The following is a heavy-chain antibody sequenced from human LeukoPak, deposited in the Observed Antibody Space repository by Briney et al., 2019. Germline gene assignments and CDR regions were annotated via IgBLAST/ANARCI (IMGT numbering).Heavy chain of an antibody. CDR1: GFKFSDYG. D-gene: IGHD1-26*01. J-gene: IGHJ3*01. CDR3: AKDRDLRSYSYDAFDV. V-gene: IGHV3-30*18. CDR2: ISYDGTKK. Sequence: PTGGSLRLSCAASGFKFSDYGLHWVRQAPGKGLEWGAVISYDGTKKYYGDSVKGRFNISRDNSKNTLYLRMNSLRVDDRAMYYCAKDRDLRSYSYDAFDVWGQGTMVSVSS.